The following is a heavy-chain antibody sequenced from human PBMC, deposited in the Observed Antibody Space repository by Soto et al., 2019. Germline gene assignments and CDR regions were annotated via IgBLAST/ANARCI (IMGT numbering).Heavy chain of an antibody. CDR2: IWYDGSNK. J-gene: IGHJ4*02. CDR3: AREGAGGYLSTSF. CDR1: GFTFSSYG. D-gene: IGHD5-18*01. Sequence: WWSLRLSCAASGFTFSSYGMHWFRQAPGKGLEWVAVIWYDGSNKYYADSVKGRFTISRDNSKNTLYLQVNSLRAEDTAVYYCAREGAGGYLSTSFWGQGTLVTVSS. V-gene: IGHV3-33*01.